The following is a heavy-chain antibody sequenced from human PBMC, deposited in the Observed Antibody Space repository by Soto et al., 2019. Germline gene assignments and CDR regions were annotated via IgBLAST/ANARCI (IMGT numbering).Heavy chain of an antibody. CDR2: ISTFHGNT. D-gene: IGHD6-13*01. CDR3: ARDHHLRSWRKIDS. V-gene: IGHV1-18*01. J-gene: IGHJ4*02. Sequence: ASVKVSCKTSGYTFTNQGISWVRQAPGQGLQWVGWISTFHGNTDYAQNFQGRVTLTTDTSTSTAYMELRSLRSDDTAVYYCARDHHLRSWRKIDSWGQGTLVTVSS. CDR1: GYTFTNQG.